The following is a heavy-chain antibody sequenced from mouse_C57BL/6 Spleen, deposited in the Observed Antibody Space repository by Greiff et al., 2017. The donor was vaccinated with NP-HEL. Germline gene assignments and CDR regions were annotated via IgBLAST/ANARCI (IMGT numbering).Heavy chain of an antibody. Sequence: VKLQQPGAELVRPGTSVKLSCKASGYTFTSYWMHWVKQRPGQGLEWIGVIDPSDSYTNYNQKFKGKATLTVDTSSSTAYMQLSSLTSEDSAVYYGARSDRYDYWGQGTSVTVSS. CDR3: ARSDRYDY. J-gene: IGHJ4*01. CDR2: IDPSDSYT. CDR1: GYTFTSYW. V-gene: IGHV1-59*01.